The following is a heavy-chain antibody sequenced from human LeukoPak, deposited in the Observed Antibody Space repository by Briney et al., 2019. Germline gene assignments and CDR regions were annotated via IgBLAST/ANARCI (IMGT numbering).Heavy chain of an antibody. CDR2: IYYSGST. CDR1: GGSISSGDYY. V-gene: IGHV4-30-4*01. CDR3: ARTRLGLHSFDY. J-gene: IGHJ4*02. D-gene: IGHD6-19*01. Sequence: PSETLSLTCTVSGGSISSGDYYWSWIRQPPGKGLEWIGYIYYSGSTYYNPSLKSRVTISVDTSKNQFSLKLSSVTAADTAVYYCARTRLGLHSFDYWGQGTLVTVSS.